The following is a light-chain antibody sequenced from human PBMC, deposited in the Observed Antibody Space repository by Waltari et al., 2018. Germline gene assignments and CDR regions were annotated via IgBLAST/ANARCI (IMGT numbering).Light chain of an antibody. CDR2: DSS. Sequence: SCRASQSVSTYVAWYQQRPGQPPRLLIYDSSSRATGIPARFSGSGSETDFTLTISSLEPEDFVVYYCQQRYKWPLTFGGGSKVEI. CDR1: QSVSTY. CDR3: QQRYKWPLT. V-gene: IGKV3-11*01. J-gene: IGKJ4*01.